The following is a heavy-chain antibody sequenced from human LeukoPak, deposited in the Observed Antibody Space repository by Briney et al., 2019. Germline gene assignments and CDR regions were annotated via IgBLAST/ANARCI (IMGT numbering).Heavy chain of an antibody. Sequence: ASVKVSCKASGYTFTSYGISWVRQAPGQGLEWMGWISAYNGNTNYAQKLQGRVTMTTDTSTSTAYMELRSLRSDDTAVYYCARVAPMPVYCSSTSCLEYFFDYWGQGTLVTVSS. CDR2: ISAYNGNT. CDR3: ARVAPMPVYCSSTSCLEYFFDY. CDR1: GYTFTSYG. D-gene: IGHD2-2*01. J-gene: IGHJ4*02. V-gene: IGHV1-18*01.